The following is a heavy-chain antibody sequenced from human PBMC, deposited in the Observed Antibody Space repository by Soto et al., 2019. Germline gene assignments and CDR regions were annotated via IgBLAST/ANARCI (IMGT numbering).Heavy chain of an antibody. V-gene: IGHV3-74*01. J-gene: IGHJ4*01. D-gene: IGHD3-16*02. CDR2: INSDATTS. Sequence: EVQLVESGGGLVETGGSLRLSCTASGFSFRSYWMHWVRQAPGKGLVWVSRINSDATTSNDADLVQGRFTISRDNVQGTRSLPMTGRRVQDTAVYYCASGVVGGVIVNWGQGTLVAVSS. CDR1: GFSFRSYW. CDR3: ASGVVGGVIVN.